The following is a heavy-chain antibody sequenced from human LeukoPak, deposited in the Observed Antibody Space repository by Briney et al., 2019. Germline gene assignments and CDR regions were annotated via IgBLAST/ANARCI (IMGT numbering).Heavy chain of an antibody. V-gene: IGHV5-51*01. CDR1: GYSFSDHW. CDR3: ARSALGDSSSPPGY. Sequence: GESLKISCKASGYSFSDHWIGWVRQMPGKGLEWMGIIYPDDSDTRYSPSFQGQVTISADRSISTAYLQWSSLKASDTAMYYCARSALGDSSSPPGYWGQGTLVTVSS. CDR2: IYPDDSDT. J-gene: IGHJ4*02. D-gene: IGHD6-13*01.